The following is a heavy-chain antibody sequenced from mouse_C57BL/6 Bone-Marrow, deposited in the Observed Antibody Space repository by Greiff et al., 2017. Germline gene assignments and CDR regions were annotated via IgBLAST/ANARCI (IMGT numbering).Heavy chain of an antibody. D-gene: IGHD1-1*01. Sequence: QVQLQQPGTELVKPGASVKLSCKASGYTFTSYWMHWVTQRPGHGLEWIGNINPSNGGTNYNEKFKSKATLTVYKSSSTAYMQLSSLTSEDSAVYYCARRTVVANYAMDYWGQGTSVTVSS. CDR3: ARRTVVANYAMDY. J-gene: IGHJ4*01. CDR2: INPSNGGT. V-gene: IGHV1-53*01. CDR1: GYTFTSYW.